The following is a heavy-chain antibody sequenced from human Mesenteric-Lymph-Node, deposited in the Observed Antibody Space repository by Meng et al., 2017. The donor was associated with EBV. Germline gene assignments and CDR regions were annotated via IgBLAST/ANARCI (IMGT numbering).Heavy chain of an antibody. V-gene: IGHV3-74*01. CDR3: ARERRVG. CDR1: GFTFSNYW. Sequence: EMQLVESGGQLVQPGGSLRLSCAASGFTFSNYWMHRVRQAPGKGLVWVSRINTDGTSTYYADSVKGRFTISRDNAKNTLSLQMNSLRAEDTAMYYCARERRVGWGQGTLVTVSS. J-gene: IGHJ4*02. CDR2: INTDGTST.